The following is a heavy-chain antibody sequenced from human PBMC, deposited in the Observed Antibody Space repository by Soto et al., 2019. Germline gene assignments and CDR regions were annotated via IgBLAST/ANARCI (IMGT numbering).Heavy chain of an antibody. CDR3: VRQKSSNWFFDY. D-gene: IGHD6-13*01. CDR2: IYYSEST. Sequence: KASETLSLTCTVSGGSISSGDYYWSWIRQPTGKGLEDIGYIYYSESTYDNPSHHSRVTISIDTSKNQFSLKLSSVTAADTAVYYCVRQKSSNWFFDYWGQGTLVTVSS. CDR1: GGSISSGDYY. J-gene: IGHJ4*02. V-gene: IGHV4-30-4*01.